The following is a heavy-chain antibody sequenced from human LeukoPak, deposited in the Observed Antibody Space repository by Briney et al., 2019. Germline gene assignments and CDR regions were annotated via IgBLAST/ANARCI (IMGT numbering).Heavy chain of an antibody. Sequence: ASVKVSCKASGYTFTSYGISWVRQAPGQGLEWMGWISAYNGNTNYAQKLQGRVTMTTDTSTSTAYMELRSLRSDDTAVYYCARDSYYYYGSGSYLNDYWGQGTLVTVSS. D-gene: IGHD3-10*01. CDR3: ARDSYYYYGSGSYLNDY. CDR2: ISAYNGNT. J-gene: IGHJ4*02. CDR1: GYTFTSYG. V-gene: IGHV1-18*04.